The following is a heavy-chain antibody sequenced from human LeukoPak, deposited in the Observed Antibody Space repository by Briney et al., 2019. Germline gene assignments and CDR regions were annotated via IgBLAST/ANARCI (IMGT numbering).Heavy chain of an antibody. Sequence: SETLSLTCAVSGASISSSILYWGWVRQPPGKGLEWIGSVYYSGGTYYNPSLESRLTISVDTSNNRFSPKLKSVTAADTAVFYCARVTTGSTTLDSWGQGILVTVSS. CDR1: GASISSSILY. J-gene: IGHJ5*01. CDR2: VYYSGGT. CDR3: ARVTTGSTTLDS. D-gene: IGHD1-1*01. V-gene: IGHV4-39*02.